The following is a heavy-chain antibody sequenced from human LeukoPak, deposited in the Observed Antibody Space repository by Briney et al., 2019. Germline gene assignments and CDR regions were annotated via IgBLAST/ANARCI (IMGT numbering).Heavy chain of an antibody. CDR2: IYTDGST. CDR1: GFTVSRKY. CDR3: AKDLGVVVPATDY. J-gene: IGHJ4*02. Sequence: GGSLRLSCAASGFTVSRKYMSWVRQAPGKGLEWVAVIYTDGSTYYADSVKGRFTISRDNSKNTLYLQMNSLRAEDTAVYYCAKDLGVVVPATDYWGQGTLVTVSS. V-gene: IGHV3-53*01. D-gene: IGHD2-2*01.